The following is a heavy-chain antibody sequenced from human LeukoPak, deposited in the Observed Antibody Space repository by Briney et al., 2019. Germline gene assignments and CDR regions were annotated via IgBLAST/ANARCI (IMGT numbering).Heavy chain of an antibody. CDR3: AKLSGYQSTRGYYFDY. CDR2: ISYDGSNR. J-gene: IGHJ4*02. Sequence: PGGSLRLSCAASGFTFSSYGMHWVRQAPGKGLEWVAVISYDGSNRYYADSVKGRFTISRDNSKNTLYLQMNSLRAEDTAVNYCAKLSGYQSTRGYYFDYWGQGTLVTVSS. CDR1: GFTFSSYG. V-gene: IGHV3-30*18. D-gene: IGHD3-22*01.